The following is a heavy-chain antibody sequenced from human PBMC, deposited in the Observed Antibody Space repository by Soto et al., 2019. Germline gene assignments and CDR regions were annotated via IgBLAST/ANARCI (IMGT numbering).Heavy chain of an antibody. Sequence: PSEILSLTCAVSGYSISSGYYWGWIRQPPGKGLEWIGSIYHSGSTYYNPSLKSRVTISVDTSKNQFSLKLSSVTAADTAVYYCARDPGRTNYYYYGMDVWGQGTTVTVSS. CDR2: IYHSGST. J-gene: IGHJ6*02. V-gene: IGHV4-38-2*02. CDR1: GYSISSGYY. CDR3: ARDPGRTNYYYYGMDV.